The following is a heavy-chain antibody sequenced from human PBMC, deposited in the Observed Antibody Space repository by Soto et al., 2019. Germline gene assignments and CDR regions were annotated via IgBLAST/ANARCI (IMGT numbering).Heavy chain of an antibody. CDR2: ISSSGDII. CDR3: ARDLGYYDSSGYFDY. Sequence: GGSLRLSCAASGFTFSDYYMSWIRQAPGKGLEWISYISSSGDIIYYADSVKGRFTISRDNAKNSLYLQMNILRAEDTAVYYCARDLGYYDSSGYFDYWGQGTLVTVSS. D-gene: IGHD3-22*01. CDR1: GFTFSDYY. V-gene: IGHV3-11*01. J-gene: IGHJ4*02.